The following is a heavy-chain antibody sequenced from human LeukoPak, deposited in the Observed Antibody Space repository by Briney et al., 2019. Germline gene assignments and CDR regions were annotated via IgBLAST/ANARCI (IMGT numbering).Heavy chain of an antibody. V-gene: IGHV1-18*01. CDR2: ISTYDHDT. CDR3: VRDYFCSGGTCDDCFDP. CDR1: GYTLTNYG. Sequence: ASVKVSCKASGYTLTNYGMSWVRQAPGQGLEWMAWISTYDHDTKYAQKFRGRVTMTTDTSTSTAYMELRSLGSDDTAVYYCVRDYFCSGGTCDDCFDPWGQGTLVTVSS. J-gene: IGHJ5*02. D-gene: IGHD2-15*01.